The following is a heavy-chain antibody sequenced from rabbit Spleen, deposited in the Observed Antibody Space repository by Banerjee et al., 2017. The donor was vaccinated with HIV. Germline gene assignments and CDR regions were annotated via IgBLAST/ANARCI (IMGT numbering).Heavy chain of an antibody. CDR2: IYGGSSGST. CDR3: ARGKDYNGGTSFSTYGMDL. V-gene: IGHV1S40*01. CDR1: GFTISSSYY. D-gene: IGHD8-1*01. J-gene: IGHJ6*01. Sequence: QSLEESGGDLVKPGASLALTCKASGFTISSSYYMCWVRQAPGKGLEWVTCIYGGSSGSTYYATWAKGRFSITKTSSTTVTLQMTSLTAADTATYFCARGKDYNGGTSFSTYGMDLWGQGTLVTVS.